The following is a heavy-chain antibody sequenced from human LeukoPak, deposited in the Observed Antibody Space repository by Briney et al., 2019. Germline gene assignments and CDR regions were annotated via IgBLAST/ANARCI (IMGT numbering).Heavy chain of an antibody. J-gene: IGHJ4*02. CDR2: IIPIFGTA. CDR1: GYTFTSYG. CDR3: ASSHPAYRAAAGTEGPIIYFDY. Sequence: GASVKVSCKASGYTFTSYGISWVRQAPGQGLEWTGGIIPIFGTANYAQKFQGRVTITTDESTSTAYMELSSLRSEDTAVYYCASSHPAYRAAAGTEGPIIYFDYWGQGTLVTVSS. V-gene: IGHV1-69*05. D-gene: IGHD6-13*01.